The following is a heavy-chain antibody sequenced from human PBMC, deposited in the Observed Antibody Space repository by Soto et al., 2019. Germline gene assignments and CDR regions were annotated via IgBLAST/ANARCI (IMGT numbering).Heavy chain of an antibody. CDR3: AKDSPKQYSSGWLLGYYYGMDV. CDR1: GLTFSSYG. Sequence: HPGGSLRLSCAASGLTFSSYGMHWVRQAPGKGLEWVAVISYDGSNKYYADSVKGRFTISRDNSKNTLYLQMNSLRAEDTAVYYCAKDSPKQYSSGWLLGYYYGMDVWGQGTTVTVSS. CDR2: ISYDGSNK. D-gene: IGHD6-19*01. V-gene: IGHV3-30*18. J-gene: IGHJ6*02.